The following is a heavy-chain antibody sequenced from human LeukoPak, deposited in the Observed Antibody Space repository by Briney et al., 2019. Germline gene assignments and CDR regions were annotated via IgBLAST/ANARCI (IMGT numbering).Heavy chain of an antibody. CDR2: IYYSGST. J-gene: IGHJ5*02. Sequence: SETLSLTCTVSGGSISSYYWSWIRQPPGKGLEWIGYIYYSGSTNYNPSLKSRVTISVDTSKNQFSLKLSSVTAADTAVYYRARVVRGDHGWFDPWGQGTLVTVSS. V-gene: IGHV4-59*01. D-gene: IGHD2-21*02. CDR3: ARVVRGDHGWFDP. CDR1: GGSISSYY.